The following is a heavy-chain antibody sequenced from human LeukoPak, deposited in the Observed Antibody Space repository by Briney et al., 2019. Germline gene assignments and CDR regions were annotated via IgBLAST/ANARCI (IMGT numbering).Heavy chain of an antibody. V-gene: IGHV3-30*02. CDR2: IRYDGSNK. D-gene: IGHD2-2*01. CDR3: AKDKAGSSTS. CDR1: GFTLSSYW. Sequence: GGSLRLSCAAAGFTLSSYWMSWVRQAPGKGLEWVAFIRYDGSNKYYADSVKGRFTISRDNSKNTLYLQMNSLRAEDTAVYYCAKDKAGSSTSWGQGTLVTVSS. J-gene: IGHJ4*02.